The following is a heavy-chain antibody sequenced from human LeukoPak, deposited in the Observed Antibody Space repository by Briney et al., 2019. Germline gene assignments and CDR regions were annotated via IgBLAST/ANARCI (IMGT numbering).Heavy chain of an antibody. J-gene: IGHJ3*02. Sequence: GASVTVSYKAPGYTFTIYGISWVRQAPGQGREWMGWISAYNGNTNYSQKLQGRVTMTTDTSTSTAYMELRSLRSDDTAVYYCARVRYSSGWYEIVGAFDIWGQGTMVTVSS. CDR1: GYTFTIYG. V-gene: IGHV1-18*01. CDR2: ISAYNGNT. CDR3: ARVRYSSGWYEIVGAFDI. D-gene: IGHD6-19*01.